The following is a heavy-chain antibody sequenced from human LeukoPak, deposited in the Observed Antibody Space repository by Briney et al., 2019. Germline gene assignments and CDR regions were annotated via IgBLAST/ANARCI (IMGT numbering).Heavy chain of an antibody. V-gene: IGHV3-33*01. J-gene: IGHJ6*02. Sequence: GGSLRLSCAASGFTFSSYGMHWVRQAPGKGLEWVAVIWYDGSNKYYADSVKGRFTISRDNSKNTLYLQMNSLGAEDTAVYYCAREAPSGSYAWTYYYYYYGMDVWGQGTTVTVSS. CDR3: AREAPSGSYAWTYYYYYYGMDV. CDR2: IWYDGSNK. D-gene: IGHD1-26*01. CDR1: GFTFSSYG.